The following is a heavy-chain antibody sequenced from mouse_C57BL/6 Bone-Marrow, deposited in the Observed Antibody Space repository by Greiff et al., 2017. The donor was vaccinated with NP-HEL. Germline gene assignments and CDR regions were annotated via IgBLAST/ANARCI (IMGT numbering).Heavy chain of an antibody. CDR2: IYPSDGDT. Sequence: VQLQQPGAELVRPGSSVKLSCKASGYTFTSYWMDWVKQRPGQGLEWIGNIYPSDGDTHYNQKFKGKATLTVDTSSSTAYMQLSSLTSEDSAVYYCARLWLLTFRYLDVGGRGTTATVSS. CDR1: GYTFTSYW. D-gene: IGHD2-3*01. CDR3: ARLWLLTFRYLDV. J-gene: IGHJ1*03. V-gene: IGHV1-61*01.